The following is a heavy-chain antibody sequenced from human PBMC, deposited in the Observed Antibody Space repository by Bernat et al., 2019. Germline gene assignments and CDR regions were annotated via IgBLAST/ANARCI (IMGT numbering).Heavy chain of an antibody. J-gene: IGHJ4*02. D-gene: IGHD3-3*01. CDR3: AKDRYDFWSGYPGGGFDY. V-gene: IGHV3-23*04. CDR2: ISGSGGSK. CDR1: GSTFSSYA. Sequence: EVQLVESGGGLVQPGGSLRLSCAASGSTFSSYAMSWVRQAPGKGLEWVSAISGSGGSKYYADSVKGRFTISRDKTKNTLYLQMNSLGAADTAVYYCAKDRYDFWSGYPGGGFDYWGQGTLVTVSS.